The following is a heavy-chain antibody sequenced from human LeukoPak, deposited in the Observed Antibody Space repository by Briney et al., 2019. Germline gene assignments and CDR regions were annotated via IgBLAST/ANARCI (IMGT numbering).Heavy chain of an antibody. J-gene: IGHJ4*02. D-gene: IGHD6-13*01. CDR1: GFSLSTRGVG. CDR3: AHRQLAQIAAAGFDY. Sequence: SGPTLVNPTQTLTLTCTFSGFSLSTRGVGVGWIRQPPGKALEWLALIYWNDDKRYSPSLKSRLTITKDTSKNQVVLTMTNMDPVDTATYYCAHRQLAQIAAAGFDYWGQGTLVTVSS. V-gene: IGHV2-5*01. CDR2: IYWNDDK.